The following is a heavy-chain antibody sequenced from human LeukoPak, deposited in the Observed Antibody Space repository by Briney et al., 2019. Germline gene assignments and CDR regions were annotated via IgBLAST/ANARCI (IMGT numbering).Heavy chain of an antibody. D-gene: IGHD2-2*01. J-gene: IGHJ4*02. Sequence: KTGGSLRLSCAASGFTFTTYSMTWVRQAPGKGLEWVSSISSSGTYTYYADSVKGRFTISRDNSKNTVYVQMNSLRPEDTAIYYCARARGDSYPASRSLNYWGPGAPVTVSS. CDR2: ISSSGTYT. V-gene: IGHV3-21*01. CDR1: GFTFTTYS. CDR3: ARARGDSYPASRSLNY.